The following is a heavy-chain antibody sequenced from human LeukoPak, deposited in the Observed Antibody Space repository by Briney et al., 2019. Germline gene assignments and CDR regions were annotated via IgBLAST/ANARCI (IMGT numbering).Heavy chain of an antibody. CDR1: GFTFSSYS. V-gene: IGHV3-21*01. J-gene: IGHJ5*02. CDR2: ISSSSSYI. CDR3: ARDRWIIKTRPHPSDMFDP. D-gene: IGHD2-2*03. Sequence: GGSLRLSCAASGFTFSSYSMNWVRQAPGKGLEWVSSISSSSSYIYYADSVKGRLTISRDNAKNSLYLQMNSLRAEDTAVYYCARDRWIIKTRPHPSDMFDPWGQGTLVTVSS.